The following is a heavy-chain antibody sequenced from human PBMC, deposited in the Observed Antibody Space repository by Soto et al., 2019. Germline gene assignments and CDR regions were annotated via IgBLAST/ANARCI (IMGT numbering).Heavy chain of an antibody. CDR2: ISAYNGNT. CDR3: ARDLEYSSGWYLDY. V-gene: IGHV1-18*01. D-gene: IGHD6-19*01. J-gene: IGHJ4*02. CDR1: GYTFTSYG. Sequence: ASVKVSCKASGYTFTSYGISWVRQATGQGLEWMGWISAYNGNTNYAQKLQGRVTMTTDTSTSTAYMELRSLRSDDTAVYYCARDLEYSSGWYLDYWGQGTLVTVSS.